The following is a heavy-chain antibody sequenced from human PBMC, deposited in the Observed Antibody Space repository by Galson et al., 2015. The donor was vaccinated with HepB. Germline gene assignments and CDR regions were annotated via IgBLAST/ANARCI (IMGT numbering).Heavy chain of an antibody. D-gene: IGHD2-21*01. V-gene: IGHV3-74*01. J-gene: IGHJ4*02. CDR2: IRSDGSST. CDR1: GFTFSRYG. CDR3: AREGNCGGGCYHFDY. Sequence: SLRLSCAASGFTFSRYGMHWVRQAPGQGLVWVSRIRSDGSSTTYADSVKGRFTISRDNAKNTLYLQMNSLRAEDTAVYYCAREGNCGGGCYHFDYWGRGTLVTVSS.